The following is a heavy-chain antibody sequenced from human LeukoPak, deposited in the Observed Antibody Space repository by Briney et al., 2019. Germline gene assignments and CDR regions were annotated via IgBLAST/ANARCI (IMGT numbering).Heavy chain of an antibody. CDR1: GFTFSSYA. V-gene: IGHV3-30-3*01. CDR3: ARGDGSGWSGDY. Sequence: GRSLRLSCAASGFTFSSYAMHWVRQAPGKGLEWVAVISYDGSNKYYADSVKGRFTISRDNSKNTLYLQMNSLRAEDTAVHYCARGDGSGWSGDYWGQGTLVTVSS. CDR2: ISYDGSNK. J-gene: IGHJ4*02. D-gene: IGHD6-19*01.